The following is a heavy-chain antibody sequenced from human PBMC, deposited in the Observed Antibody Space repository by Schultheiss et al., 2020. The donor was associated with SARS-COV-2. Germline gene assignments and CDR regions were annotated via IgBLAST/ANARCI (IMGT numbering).Heavy chain of an antibody. J-gene: IGHJ6*02. Sequence: ASVKVSCKASGYTFTGYYMHWVRQAPGQGLEWMGRISAYNGNTNYAQKFQGRVTMTTDTSTSTAYMELRSLRSDDTAVYYCARDPPRLRYFDGDYGMDVWGQGTTVTVSS. D-gene: IGHD3-9*01. V-gene: IGHV1-18*04. CDR2: ISAYNGNT. CDR3: ARDPPRLRYFDGDYGMDV. CDR1: GYTFTGYY.